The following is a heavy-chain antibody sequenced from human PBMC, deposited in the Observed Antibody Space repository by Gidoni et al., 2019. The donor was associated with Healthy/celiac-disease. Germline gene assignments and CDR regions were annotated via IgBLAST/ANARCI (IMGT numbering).Heavy chain of an antibody. J-gene: IGHJ4*02. Sequence: EVQLLESGGGLVQPGGSLRLSCAASGFTFSSYAMSWVRQAPGKGLGWVSAISGSGGSTYYADSVKGRFTISRDNSKNTLYLQMNSLRAEDTAVYYCAKTQPPPGIAAAGPGYFDYWGQGTLVTVSS. D-gene: IGHD6-13*01. CDR1: GFTFSSYA. V-gene: IGHV3-23*01. CDR2: ISGSGGST. CDR3: AKTQPPPGIAAAGPGYFDY.